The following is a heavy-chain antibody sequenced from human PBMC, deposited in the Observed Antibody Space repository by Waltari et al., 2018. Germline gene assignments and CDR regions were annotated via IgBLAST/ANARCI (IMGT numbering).Heavy chain of an antibody. V-gene: IGHV3-23*03. Sequence: EVQLLESGGGLVQPGGSLRLSCAASGFTFSSYAMSWVRQAPGKGLEWVSVIYSGGSSTYYADSVKGRFTISRDNSKNTLYLQMNSLRAEDTAVYYCAEDRGSSSGGWFDPWGQGTLVTVSS. CDR2: IYSGGSST. CDR3: AEDRGSSSGGWFDP. CDR1: GFTFSSYA. D-gene: IGHD6-13*01. J-gene: IGHJ5*02.